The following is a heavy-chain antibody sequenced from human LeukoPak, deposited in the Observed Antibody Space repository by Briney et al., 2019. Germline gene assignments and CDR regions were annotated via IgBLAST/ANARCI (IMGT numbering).Heavy chain of an antibody. J-gene: IGHJ4*02. CDR3: ARTPRTVTTRVFDY. Sequence: GASVKDSCKASGYTFTGYYMHWVRQAPGQGLEWMGWINPNSGGTNYAQKFQGRVTMTRDTSVSTAYMELSRLRSDDTAVYYCARTPRTVTTRVFDYWGQGTLVTVSS. D-gene: IGHD4-17*01. V-gene: IGHV1-2*02. CDR1: GYTFTGYY. CDR2: INPNSGGT.